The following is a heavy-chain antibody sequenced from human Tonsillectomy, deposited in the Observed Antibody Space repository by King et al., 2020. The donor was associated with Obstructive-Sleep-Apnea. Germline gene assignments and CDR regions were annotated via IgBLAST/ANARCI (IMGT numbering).Heavy chain of an antibody. V-gene: IGHV1-18*01. D-gene: IGHD3-22*01. Sequence: QLVQSGAEVKKPGASVKVSCKASGYTFSNYGISWVRQAPGQGLEWMGWISAYNGNTQYAQNLQGRVTMTIETSTSTAHIDLRSLRSDDTAVYYWARDYYDSSGYYYGWFWGQGTLVTVSS. CDR2: ISAYNGNT. CDR3: ARDYYDSSGYYYGWF. J-gene: IGHJ4*02. CDR1: GYTFSNYG.